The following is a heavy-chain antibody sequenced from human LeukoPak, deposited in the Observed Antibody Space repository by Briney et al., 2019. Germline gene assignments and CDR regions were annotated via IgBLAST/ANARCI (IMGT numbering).Heavy chain of an antibody. Sequence: PGGSLRLSYAASGFTFSSYAMSWVRQAPGKGLEWVSLISSSGGSTYYADSVKGRFTISRDNAKNMLWLQMNSLRAEDTAVYYCAKDLSVDSYFDYWGQGTLVTVSS. CDR3: AKDLSVDSYFDY. CDR2: ISSSGGST. V-gene: IGHV3-23*01. D-gene: IGHD2-15*01. CDR1: GFTFSSYA. J-gene: IGHJ4*02.